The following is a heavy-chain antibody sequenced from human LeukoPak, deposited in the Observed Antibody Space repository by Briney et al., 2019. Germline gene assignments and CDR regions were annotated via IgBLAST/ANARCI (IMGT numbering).Heavy chain of an antibody. D-gene: IGHD3-10*01. CDR1: GFTFSNYA. CDR2: VNDNGAAT. J-gene: IGHJ4*02. V-gene: IGHV3-23*01. Sequence: PGGSLRLSCAASGFTFSNYAMSWVRQAPGKGLKWVATVNDNGAATYYADSVKGRFTISRDNSKNTLYLQMNSLRAEDTTVYYCAKEAGYYGSGSLIVWGQGTLVTVSS. CDR3: AKEAGYYGSGSLIV.